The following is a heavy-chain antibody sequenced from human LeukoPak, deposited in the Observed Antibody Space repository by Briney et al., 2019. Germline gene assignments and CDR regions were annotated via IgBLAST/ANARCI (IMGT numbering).Heavy chain of an antibody. CDR2: IIPIFGTA. J-gene: IGHJ1*01. Sequence: ASVKVFCKASGGTFSSYAISWVRQAPGQGLEWMGGIIPIFGTANYAQKFQGRVTITTDESTSTAYMELSSLRSEDTAVYYCAAPQEWELRYFQHWGQGTLVTISS. CDR3: AAPQEWELRYFQH. CDR1: GGTFSSYA. D-gene: IGHD1-26*01. V-gene: IGHV1-69*05.